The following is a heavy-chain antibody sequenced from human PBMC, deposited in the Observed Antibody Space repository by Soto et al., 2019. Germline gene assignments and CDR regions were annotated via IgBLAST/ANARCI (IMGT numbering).Heavy chain of an antibody. CDR2: ISSSDSII. Sequence: LRLSCAASGFTFSDYYMSWIRQAPGKGLEWVSYISSSDSIIYYADSVKGRFTISRDNAKNSVHLQMNSLRAEDTAVYYCARDIGYYDSSGYFDYWGQGTMVTVSS. CDR3: ARDIGYYDSSGYFDY. J-gene: IGHJ4*02. CDR1: GFTFSDYY. V-gene: IGHV3-11*01. D-gene: IGHD3-22*01.